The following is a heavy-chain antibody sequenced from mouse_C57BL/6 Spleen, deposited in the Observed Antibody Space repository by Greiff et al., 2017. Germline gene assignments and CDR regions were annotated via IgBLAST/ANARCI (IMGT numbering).Heavy chain of an antibody. D-gene: IGHD1-1*01. Sequence: QVQLKESGAELVRPGSSVKLSCKASGYTFTSYWMHWVKQRPIQGLEWIGNIDPSDSETHYNQKFKDKATLTVDKSSSTAYMQLSSLTSEDSAVYYCAIITTVVARALDYWGQGTTLTVSS. CDR1: GYTFTSYW. J-gene: IGHJ2*01. CDR2: IDPSDSET. CDR3: AIITTVVARALDY. V-gene: IGHV1-52*01.